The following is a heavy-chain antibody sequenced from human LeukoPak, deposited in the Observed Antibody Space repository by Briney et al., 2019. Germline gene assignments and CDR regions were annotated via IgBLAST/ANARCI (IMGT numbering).Heavy chain of an antibody. D-gene: IGHD1-26*01. CDR3: AKDRTVGASYWYFDL. CDR2: ISSSGSGDNT. Sequence: GGPLRLSCAASGVTLSTYAMSWARQAPGKGLEWVPGISSSGSGDNTYYADSVKGRFTISRGSSKNTLFLHMNTLRAEDTAIYYCAKDRTVGASYWYFDLWGRGTLVTVSS. V-gene: IGHV3-23*01. J-gene: IGHJ2*01. CDR1: GVTLSTYA.